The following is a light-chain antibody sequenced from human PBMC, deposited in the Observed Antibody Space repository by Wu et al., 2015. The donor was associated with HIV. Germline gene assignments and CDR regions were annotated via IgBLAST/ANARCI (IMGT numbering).Light chain of an antibody. Sequence: EIQMTQSPSSLSASVGDRVTITCRASQGITNYLAWYQQKPGKVPKVLIYAASTLQSGAPSRFSGSGSGTDFTLTITRLESEDFAVYYCHQYATSPTFGQGTKVEV. J-gene: IGKJ1*01. CDR2: AAS. CDR3: HQYATSPT. V-gene: IGKV1-27*01. CDR1: QGITNY.